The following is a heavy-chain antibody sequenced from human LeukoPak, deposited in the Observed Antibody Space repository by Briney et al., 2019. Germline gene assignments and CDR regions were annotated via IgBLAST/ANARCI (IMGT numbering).Heavy chain of an antibody. CDR2: ISAYNGNT. J-gene: IGHJ6*02. V-gene: IGHV1-18*01. D-gene: IGHD3-10*01. CDR3: ARVRGSGSPTPYYYYGMDV. CDR1: VYTFTSYG. Sequence: EASVKVSCKASVYTFTSYGISWVRQAPGQGLEWMGWISAYNGNTNYAQKLQGRVTMTTDTSTSTAYMELRSLRSDDTAVYYCARVRGSGSPTPYYYYGMDVWGQGTTVTVSS.